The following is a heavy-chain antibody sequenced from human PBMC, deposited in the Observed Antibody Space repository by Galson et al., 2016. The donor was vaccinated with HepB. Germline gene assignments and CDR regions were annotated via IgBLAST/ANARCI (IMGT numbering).Heavy chain of an antibody. CDR1: GDSVSTDSAT. V-gene: IGHV6-1*01. CDR3: ARGPHLKYQGMDV. J-gene: IGHJ6*02. Sequence: CAISGDSVSTDSATWNWIRQSPSRGLEWLGRTYYRSMWYYDYAVSLKGRIIINPDTSKNQFSLQLSSVTPEDTAVYYCARGPHLKYQGMDVWGQGTTVTVSS. D-gene: IGHD2-2*01. CDR2: TYYRSMWYY.